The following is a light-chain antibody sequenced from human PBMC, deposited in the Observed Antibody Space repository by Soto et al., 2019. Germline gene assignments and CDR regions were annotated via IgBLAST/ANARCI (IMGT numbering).Light chain of an antibody. CDR2: KAS. Sequence: DIQMTQSPSTLSASVGDRVTITCRASETISNWLAWYQQKPGKAPNLLIHKASTLKSGVPSRFSGSGSGTDFTLTISSLQPDDFATYYCQQYHSGWTFGQGTKVEIK. CDR3: QQYHSGWT. V-gene: IGKV1-5*03. J-gene: IGKJ1*01. CDR1: ETISNW.